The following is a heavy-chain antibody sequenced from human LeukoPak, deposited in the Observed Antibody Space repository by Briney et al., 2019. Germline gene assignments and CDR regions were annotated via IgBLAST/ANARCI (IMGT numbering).Heavy chain of an antibody. CDR1: GFTFSSYA. Sequence: GGSLRLSCAASGFTFSSYAMSWVRQAPGKGLEWVSAISGSGGSTYYADSVKGRFTISRDNSKNTLYLQMNSLRAEDTAVYYCAKDRGYSSSWPNDAFDIWGQGTMVTVSS. CDR3: AKDRGYSSSWPNDAFDI. D-gene: IGHD6-13*01. J-gene: IGHJ3*02. CDR2: ISGSGGST. V-gene: IGHV3-23*01.